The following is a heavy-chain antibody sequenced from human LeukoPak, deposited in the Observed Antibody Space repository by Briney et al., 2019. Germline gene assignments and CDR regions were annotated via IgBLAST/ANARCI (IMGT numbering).Heavy chain of an antibody. CDR3: ARQEQYFSSWPYYLDF. CDR1: GYSFTSYW. J-gene: IGHJ4*02. V-gene: IGHV5-51*01. D-gene: IGHD6-13*01. CDR2: IYPGDSDT. Sequence: GESLKISCKGSGYSFTSYWIGWVRQMPGKGLEWMGIIYPGDSDTRYSPSFQGQVTISADNSITTAYLQWSSLRASDTAIYYCARQEQYFSSWPYYLDFWGQGTLVTVSS.